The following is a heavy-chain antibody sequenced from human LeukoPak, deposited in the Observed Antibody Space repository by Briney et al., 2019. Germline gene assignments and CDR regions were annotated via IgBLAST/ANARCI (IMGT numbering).Heavy chain of an antibody. J-gene: IGHJ4*02. CDR2: IYYSGST. V-gene: IGHV4-39*07. Sequence: SQTLSLTCTVSGGSISSGSYYWSWIRQPPGKGLEWIGSIYYSGSTYYNPSLKSRVTISVDTSKNQFSLKLSSVTAADTAVYYCARDVQWLAKFDYWGQGTLVTVSS. CDR1: GGSISSGSYY. CDR3: ARDVQWLAKFDY. D-gene: IGHD6-19*01.